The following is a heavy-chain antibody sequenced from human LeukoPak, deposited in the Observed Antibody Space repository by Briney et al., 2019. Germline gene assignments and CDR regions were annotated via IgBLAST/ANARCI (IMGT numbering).Heavy chain of an antibody. J-gene: IGHJ4*02. D-gene: IGHD3-3*01. CDR3: AKANVFGVVDYFDY. V-gene: IGHV3-23*01. CDR1: GFTFSSYA. Sequence: GGSLRLSCAASGFTFSSYAMSWVRQAPGMGLEWVSAISGNSGNTHYADSVKGRFTISRDNSKNTLYLQMNSLRAEDTAVYYCAKANVFGVVDYFDYWGQGTLVTVSS. CDR2: ISGNSGNT.